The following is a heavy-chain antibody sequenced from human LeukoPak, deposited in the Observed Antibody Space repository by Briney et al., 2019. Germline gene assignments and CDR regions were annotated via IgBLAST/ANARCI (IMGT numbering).Heavy chain of an antibody. V-gene: IGHV3-30*18. CDR1: GFTFSSYN. D-gene: IGHD5-24*01. J-gene: IGHJ4*02. CDR3: AKMVEMATKGDY. Sequence: GGSLRLSCAASGFTFSSYNMNWVRQAPGKGLEWVAVISYDGSNKYYADSVKGRFTISRDNSKNTLYLQMNSLRAEDTAVYYCAKMVEMATKGDYWGQGTLVTVSS. CDR2: ISYDGSNK.